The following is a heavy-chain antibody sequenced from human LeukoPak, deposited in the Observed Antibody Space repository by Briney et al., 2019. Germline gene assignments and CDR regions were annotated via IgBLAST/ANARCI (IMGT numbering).Heavy chain of an antibody. CDR3: VRERFGAIVEN. CDR1: GFTFANDR. CDR2: VYGGGNT. D-gene: IGHD5-24*01. J-gene: IGHJ4*02. V-gene: IGHV3-53*01. Sequence: PGGALRLSCAASGFTFANDRLSWGRQAPGEGLEWVSTVYGGGNTAYADSVKGRFTISRDTSKNTLLLQMNSLRAEDTALYFCVRERFGAIVENWGQGALVIVSS.